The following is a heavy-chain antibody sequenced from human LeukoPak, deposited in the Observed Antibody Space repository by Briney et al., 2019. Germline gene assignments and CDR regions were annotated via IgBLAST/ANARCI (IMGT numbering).Heavy chain of an antibody. CDR2: INHSGST. CDR1: GGSFSGYY. Sequence: PSETLSLTCAVYGGSFSGYYWSWIRQPPGEGLEWIGEINHSGSTNYNPSLKSRVTISVDTSKNQFSLKLGSVTAADTAVYYCARGKGGIAAAGWRYWFDPWSQGTLVTVSS. V-gene: IGHV4-34*01. J-gene: IGHJ5*02. CDR3: ARGKGGIAAAGWRYWFDP. D-gene: IGHD6-13*01.